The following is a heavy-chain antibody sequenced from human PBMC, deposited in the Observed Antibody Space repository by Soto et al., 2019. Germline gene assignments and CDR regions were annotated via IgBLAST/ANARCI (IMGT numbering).Heavy chain of an antibody. Sequence: GGSLRLSCAASGFTFSGSAMHWVRQASGKGLEWVGRIRSKANSYATAYAASVKGRFTISRDDSKNTAYLQMNSLKTEDTAVYYCTARRDWTAVDPLEYWGLGTLVTVSS. J-gene: IGHJ4*02. CDR1: GFTFSGSA. CDR2: IRSKANSYAT. CDR3: TARRDWTAVDPLEY. D-gene: IGHD5-18*01. V-gene: IGHV3-73*01.